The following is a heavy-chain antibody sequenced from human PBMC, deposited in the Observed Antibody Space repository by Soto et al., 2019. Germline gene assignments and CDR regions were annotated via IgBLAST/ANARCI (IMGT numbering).Heavy chain of an antibody. D-gene: IGHD5-12*01. J-gene: IGHJ4*02. CDR1: GGTFSSYT. CDR3: ARAVPNSGGYEEQRN. CDR2: IIPILGIA. Sequence: QVQLVQSGAEVKKPGSSVKVSCKASGGTFSSYTISWVRQAPGQGLEWMGRIIPILGIANYAQKFQGRVTITADKSTSTAYMEMSSLRSEDTAVYYCARAVPNSGGYEEQRNWGQGTLVTVSS. V-gene: IGHV1-69*02.